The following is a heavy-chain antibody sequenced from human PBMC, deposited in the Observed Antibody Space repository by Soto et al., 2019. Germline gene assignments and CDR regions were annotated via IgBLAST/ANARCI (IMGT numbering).Heavy chain of an antibody. CDR2: ISSSSSYT. J-gene: IGHJ4*02. V-gene: IGHV3-11*05. Sequence: QVQLVESGGGLVKAGGSLRLSCAASGFTFGDYYMSWIRQAPGKGLEWVSYISSSSSYTNYADSVKGRFTISRDNAKNSLYLQMNSLRAEDTAVYYCARAAALRDYDYWGQGTLVTVSS. CDR1: GFTFGDYY. CDR3: ARAAALRDYDY.